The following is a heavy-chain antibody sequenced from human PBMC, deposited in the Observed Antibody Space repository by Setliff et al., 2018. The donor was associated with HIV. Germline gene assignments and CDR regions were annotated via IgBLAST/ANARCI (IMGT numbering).Heavy chain of an antibody. CDR2: IHYSGST. D-gene: IGHD3-22*01. V-gene: IGHV4-59*08. J-gene: IGHJ6*03. CDR3: ARWYNDDSTGSHMDV. CDR1: GGSINSYY. Sequence: LSLTCTVSGGSINSYYWTWIRQPPGKGLEWIGYIHYSGSTNYNPSLKSRVTISVDTSKNQFSLKLSSVTAADTAVYYCARWYNDDSTGSHMDVWGKGTTVTVSS.